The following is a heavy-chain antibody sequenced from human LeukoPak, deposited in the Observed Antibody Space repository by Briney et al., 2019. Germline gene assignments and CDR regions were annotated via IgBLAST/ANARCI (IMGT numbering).Heavy chain of an antibody. CDR2: INWNGGVI. Sequence: SGGSLRLSCAASGFTFDDYGMSWVRQAPGKGLEWVSGINWNGGVISYADSVKGRFTISRDNAKNSLYLQMNSLRAEDTALYYCVRGYSGGYYFDFWGQGTLVTVSS. CDR3: VRGYSGGYYFDF. J-gene: IGHJ4*02. CDR1: GFTFDDYG. D-gene: IGHD3-22*01. V-gene: IGHV3-20*04.